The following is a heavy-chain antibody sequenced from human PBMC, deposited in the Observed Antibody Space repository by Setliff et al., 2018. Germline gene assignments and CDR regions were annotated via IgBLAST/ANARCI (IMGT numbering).Heavy chain of an antibody. D-gene: IGHD5-12*01. CDR3: ARERGDIVTTTSYYYYFDV. V-gene: IGHV1-69*05. CDR2: IIPIFGTT. J-gene: IGHJ6*03. Sequence: SVKVSCKASGGTFSNYDISWVRQAPGKGLEWMGGIIPIFGTTNYAQRFQGRVTITTDESTSTAYMELSSLRSEDTAVYYCARERGDIVTTTSYYYYFDVWGKGTTVTVSS. CDR1: GGTFSNYD.